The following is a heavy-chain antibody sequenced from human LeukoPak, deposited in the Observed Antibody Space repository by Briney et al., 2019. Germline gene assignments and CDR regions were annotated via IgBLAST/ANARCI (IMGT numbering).Heavy chain of an antibody. J-gene: IGHJ4*02. D-gene: IGHD4-17*01. CDR1: GFTVSSNY. V-gene: IGHV3-66*02. CDR3: ARDQPYDYGDYVDY. Sequence: GGSLRLSCAASGFTVSSNYMSWVRQAPGKGLEWVSVIYSGGSTYYADSVKGRFTISRDNPKNTLYLQMNSLRAEDTAVYYCARDQPYDYGDYVDYWGQGTLVTVSS. CDR2: IYSGGST.